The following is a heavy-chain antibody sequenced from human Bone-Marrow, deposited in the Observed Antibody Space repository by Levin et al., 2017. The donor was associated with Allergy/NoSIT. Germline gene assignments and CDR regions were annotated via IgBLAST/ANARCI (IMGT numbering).Heavy chain of an antibody. CDR2: IYPEDSDT. J-gene: IGHJ4*02. CDR3: ATPRYSSGPLYFDN. D-gene: IGHD6-19*01. V-gene: IGHV5-51*01. CDR1: GYGFATYW. Sequence: GGSLRLSCKGSGYGFATYWIGWVRQMPGKGLEWMGIIYPEDSDTRYSPSFQGQVTISADKSISTAYLQWSSLKASDTAMYFCATPRYSSGPLYFDNWGQGSLVIVSS.